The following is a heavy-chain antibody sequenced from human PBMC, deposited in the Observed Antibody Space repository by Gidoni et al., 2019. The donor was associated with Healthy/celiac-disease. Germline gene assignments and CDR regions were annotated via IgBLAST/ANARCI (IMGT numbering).Heavy chain of an antibody. V-gene: IGHV4-59*01. D-gene: IGHD3-10*01. Sequence: QVQLQESGPGLVKPSETLSLTCTGSGGSISSYYWSWIRQPPGKGLEWIGYIYYSGSTNYNPSLKSRVTISVDTSKNQFSLKLSSVTAADTAVYYCARAGRDYYGSGSSNFDIWGQGTMVTVSS. CDR3: ARAGRDYYGSGSSNFDI. CDR2: IYYSGST. CDR1: GGSISSYY. J-gene: IGHJ3*02.